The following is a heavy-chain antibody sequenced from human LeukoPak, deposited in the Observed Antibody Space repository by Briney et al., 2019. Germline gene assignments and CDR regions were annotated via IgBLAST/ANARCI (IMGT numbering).Heavy chain of an antibody. V-gene: IGHV3-48*04. J-gene: IGHJ4*02. CDR1: GFTFSSYS. D-gene: IGHD1-26*01. CDR2: ISSSSSTI. Sequence: GGSLRLSCAASGFTFSSYSMNWVRQAPGKGLEWVSFISSSSSTIYYADSVKGRFTISRDNAKNSLYLQMNSLRAEDTAVYYCARDRGGSYSAIDYWGQGTLVTVSS. CDR3: ARDRGGSYSAIDY.